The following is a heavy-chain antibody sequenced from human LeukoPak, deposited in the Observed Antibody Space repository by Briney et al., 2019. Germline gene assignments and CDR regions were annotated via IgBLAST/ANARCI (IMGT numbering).Heavy chain of an antibody. V-gene: IGHV3-21*04. CDR3: VKDRAAFYDILAAYTDGLGD. D-gene: IGHD3-9*01. CDR2: ISSSSSYI. J-gene: IGHJ4*02. Sequence: GGSLRLSCAASGFTFSSYSMNWVRQAPGKGLEWVSSISSSSSYIYYADSVKGRFTISRDNAKNSLYLQMNSLRPEDTAFYYCVKDRAAFYDILAAYTDGLGDWGQGTLVTVSS. CDR1: GFTFSSYS.